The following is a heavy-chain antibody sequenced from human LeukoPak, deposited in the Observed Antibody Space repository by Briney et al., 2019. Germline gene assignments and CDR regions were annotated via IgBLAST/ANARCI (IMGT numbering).Heavy chain of an antibody. V-gene: IGHV1-18*01. CDR3: ARNDDFWSGYYSSFDP. CDR1: GYTFTSYG. D-gene: IGHD3-3*01. CDR2: ISAYNGNT. J-gene: IGHJ5*02. Sequence: ASVTVSFKSSGYTFTSYGISWVRQAPGQGVEWMGWISAYNGNTNYAQKLQGRVTMTTDTSTSTAYMELRSLRSDDTAVYYCARNDDFWSGYYSSFDPWGQGTLVTVSS.